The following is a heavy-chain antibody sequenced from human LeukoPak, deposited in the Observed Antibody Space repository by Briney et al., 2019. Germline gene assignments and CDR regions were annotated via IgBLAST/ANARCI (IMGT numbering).Heavy chain of an antibody. CDR3: ARDRGYSYGYDLDY. Sequence: GGSLRLSCAASGFTFKSYSMNCVRRAPGKGLECLSSISSSSSYIYYADSVKGRFTISRDNAKNSLYLQMNSLRAEDTAVYYCARDRGYSYGYDLDYWGQGTLVTVSS. J-gene: IGHJ4*02. CDR2: ISSSSSYI. CDR1: GFTFKSYS. D-gene: IGHD5-18*01. V-gene: IGHV3-21*01.